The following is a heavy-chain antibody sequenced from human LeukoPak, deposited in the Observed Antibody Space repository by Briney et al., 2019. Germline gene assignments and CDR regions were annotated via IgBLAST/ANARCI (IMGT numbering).Heavy chain of an antibody. V-gene: IGHV3-66*01. CDR3: ARDNYFY. J-gene: IGHJ4*02. D-gene: IGHD2/OR15-2a*01. Sequence: GGSLRLSCAASGFTVSSNYMSWVRQAPGKGLEWVSVIYSGDNTYYADSVKGRFTISRDISKNTLYLQMNSLRAEDTAVYYCARDNYFYWGQGTLVTVSS. CDR1: GFTVSSNY. CDR2: IYSGDNT.